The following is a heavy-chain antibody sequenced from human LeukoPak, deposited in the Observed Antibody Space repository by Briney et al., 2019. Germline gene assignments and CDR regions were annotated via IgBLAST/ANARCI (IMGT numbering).Heavy chain of an antibody. CDR2: ISYDGSNK. Sequence: GGSLRLSCAAFGFTFSSYAMHWVRQAPGKGLEWVTVISYDGSNKYYADSVKGRFTISRDNSKNTLYLQMNSLRAEDTAVYYCRLWFGELYSDYWGQGTLVTVSS. CDR1: GFTFSSYA. CDR3: RLWFGELYSDY. D-gene: IGHD3-10*01. J-gene: IGHJ4*02. V-gene: IGHV3-30*01.